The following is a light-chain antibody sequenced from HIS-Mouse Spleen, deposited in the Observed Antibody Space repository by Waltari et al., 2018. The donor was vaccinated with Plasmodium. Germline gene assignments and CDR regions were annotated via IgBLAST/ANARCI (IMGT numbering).Light chain of an antibody. V-gene: IGLV1-51*01. Sequence: QSVLTQPPSVSAAPGKKVTIPCPGSRSNSGKNYVSWYQQLPGTAPKLLIYDNNKRPSGIPDRFSGSKYGTSATLGITGLQTGDEADYYCGTWDSSLSAGVVFGGGTKLTVL. J-gene: IGLJ2*01. CDR2: DNN. CDR3: GTWDSSLSAGVV. CDR1: RSNSGKNY.